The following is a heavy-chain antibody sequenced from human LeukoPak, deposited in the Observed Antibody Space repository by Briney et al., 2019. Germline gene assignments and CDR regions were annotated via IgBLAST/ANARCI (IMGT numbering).Heavy chain of an antibody. CDR1: GGSISSSGYY. V-gene: IGHV4-39*07. J-gene: IGHJ5*02. CDR2: IYYSGST. CDR3: ARDRYDSSGYIWFDP. D-gene: IGHD3-22*01. Sequence: SETLSLTCTVSGGSISSSGYYWAWIRQAPGMGLDWIGCIYYSGSTYYNPSLKSRVTISVDTSKNQFSLKLSSVTAADTAVYYCARDRYDSSGYIWFDPWGQGTLVTVSS.